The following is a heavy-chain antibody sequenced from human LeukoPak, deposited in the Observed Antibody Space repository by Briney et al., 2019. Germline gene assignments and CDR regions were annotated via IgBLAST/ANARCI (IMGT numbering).Heavy chain of an antibody. CDR3: GRPTKFWLIRGDGVDV. CDR1: GFTFTTYA. V-gene: IGHV3-23*01. Sequence: GGSLRLSCAASGFTFTTYAMTWVRQAPGKGLEWVSSIGAGGAATFYSDSVKGRFTISRDNSMNTLYLQMNSLRVDDTAVYYCGRPTKFWLIRGDGVDVWGQGTTVTVS. J-gene: IGHJ6*02. CDR2: IGAGGAAT. D-gene: IGHD6-19*01.